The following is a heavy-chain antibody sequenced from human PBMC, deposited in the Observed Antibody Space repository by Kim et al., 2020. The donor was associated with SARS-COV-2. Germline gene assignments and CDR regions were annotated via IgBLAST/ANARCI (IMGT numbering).Heavy chain of an antibody. J-gene: IGHJ6*02. CDR1: GFTFSSYA. D-gene: IGHD3-10*01. V-gene: IGHV3-64D*06. CDR2: INNNGDTT. Sequence: GGSLRLYCSASGFTFSSYAIHWFRQAPGKGLEYVSGINNNGDTTYYADSVKGRFTISRDNSKNTLFLQMSILRAEDTAVYYCVKGRGVTLYYGMDVWGQGTTVTVSS. CDR3: VKGRGVTLYYGMDV.